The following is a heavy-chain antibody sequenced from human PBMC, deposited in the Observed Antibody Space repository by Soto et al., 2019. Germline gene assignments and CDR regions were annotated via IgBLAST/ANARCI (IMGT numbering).Heavy chain of an antibody. D-gene: IGHD6-13*01. CDR3: VKDESINWYSGHFRH. V-gene: IGHV3-9*01. CDR2: INWNSGSI. J-gene: IGHJ1*01. CDR1: GFTFDDYA. Sequence: GGSLRLSCAASGFTFDDYAMHWVRQVPGKGLEWVSGINWNSGSIGYGASVKGRFAISRDNAKNSLHLQMNSLSAEDTAFYYCVKDESINWYSGHFRHWGQGTLVTVSS.